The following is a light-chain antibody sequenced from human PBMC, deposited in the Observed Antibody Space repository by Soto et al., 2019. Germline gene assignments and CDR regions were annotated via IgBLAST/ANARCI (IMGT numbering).Light chain of an antibody. Sequence: SYELTQPPSVSVAPGQTASITCGGNNIGSKSVHWYQQKPCQAPVLVVYDDSDRPSGIPERFSGSNPGNTATLTISRVEAGDEADYYCQVWDSTSDHWVFGGGTKVTVL. J-gene: IGLJ3*02. CDR3: QVWDSTSDHWV. CDR1: NIGSKS. CDR2: DDS. V-gene: IGLV3-21*02.